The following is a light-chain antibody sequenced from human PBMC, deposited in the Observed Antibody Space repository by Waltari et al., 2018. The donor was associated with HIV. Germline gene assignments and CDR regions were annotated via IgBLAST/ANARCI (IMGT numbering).Light chain of an antibody. J-gene: IGLJ1*01. CDR2: EVS. V-gene: IGLV2-8*01. Sequence: QSALTQPPSASGSPGQSVTIPCPGTSSDVGDSNFLSWYQQHPGKAPKVMIYEVSKRPSGVPGRFSGSKSGNTASLTVSGLQAEDEADYYCSSSAGSNNYVFGTGTKVTVL. CDR3: SSSAGSNNYV. CDR1: SSDVGDSNF.